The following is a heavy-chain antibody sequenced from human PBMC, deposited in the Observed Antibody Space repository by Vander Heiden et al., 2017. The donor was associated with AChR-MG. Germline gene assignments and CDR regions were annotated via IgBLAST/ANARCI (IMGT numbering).Heavy chain of an antibody. D-gene: IGHD6-19*01. V-gene: IGHV4-34*01. CDR1: GGSFSGYY. CDR3: ARGGMADSSGWYVLGRDEGMDV. J-gene: IGHJ6*01. CDR2: INHSGST. Sequence: QVQLQQWGAGLLKPSETLSLTCAVYGGSFSGYYWSWIRQPPGKGLEWIGEINHSGSTNYNPSLKRRVTSALYTSKNQCSLKLSFVTPADTAVYHRARGGMADSSGWYVLGRDEGMDVW.